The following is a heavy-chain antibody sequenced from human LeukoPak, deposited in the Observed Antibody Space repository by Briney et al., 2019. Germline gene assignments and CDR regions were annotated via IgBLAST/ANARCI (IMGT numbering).Heavy chain of an antibody. CDR3: ARKGNAFDF. Sequence: PGRSLRLSCAASGFTFSSYAMHWVRQAPGKGLEWVANIKLDVSETYYVDSVRGRFTISRDNTKNSLYLQMDSLRAEDTAVYYCARKGNAFDFWGQGTMVTVSS. CDR2: IKLDVSET. D-gene: IGHD3-10*01. CDR1: GFTFSSYA. J-gene: IGHJ3*01. V-gene: IGHV3-7*01.